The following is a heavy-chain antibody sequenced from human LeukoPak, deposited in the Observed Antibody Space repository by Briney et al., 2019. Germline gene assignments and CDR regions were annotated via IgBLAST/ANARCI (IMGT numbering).Heavy chain of an antibody. J-gene: IGHJ4*02. Sequence: GGSPQTSVYSPWTLFNNYWLGLGRQLPGKGLEWMGIIYPGDSDTIYSPSFQGQVTISAGKSISTAYLQWSSLKASGTAMYYWARHLWNALDYWGQGTLVTVSS. CDR3: ARHLWNALDY. V-gene: IGHV5-51*01. CDR1: WTLFNNYW. CDR2: IYPGDSDT. D-gene: IGHD1-1*01.